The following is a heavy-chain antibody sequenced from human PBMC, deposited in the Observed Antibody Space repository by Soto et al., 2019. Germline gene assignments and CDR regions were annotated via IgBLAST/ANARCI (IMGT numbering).Heavy chain of an antibody. Sequence: EVQLLESGGGLVQPGGSLRLAGTASGFSFISYAMVWVRQAPGKGLEGVSVISARGGSLYFADSVKGRFTISRDNSKNVLSLEMNNLSADDTATYFCATGSIDYSASVDHCGQRTLVLVSS. CDR2: ISARGGSL. CDR3: ATGSIDYSASVDH. V-gene: IGHV3-23*01. D-gene: IGHD1-26*01. CDR1: GFSFISYA. J-gene: IGHJ4*02.